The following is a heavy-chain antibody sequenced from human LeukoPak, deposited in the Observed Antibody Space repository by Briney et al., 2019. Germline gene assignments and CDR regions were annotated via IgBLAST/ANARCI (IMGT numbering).Heavy chain of an antibody. CDR1: GYTFTSYG. D-gene: IGHD3-3*01. V-gene: IGHV1-18*01. CDR3: ARAPYYDFWSGYYPVDY. Sequence: ASVTVSCKASGYTFTSYGISWVRQAPGQGLEWMGWISAYNGNTNYAQKLQGRVTMTTDTSTSTAYMGLRSLRSDDTAVYYCARAPYYDFWSGYYPVDYWGQGTLVTVSS. CDR2: ISAYNGNT. J-gene: IGHJ4*02.